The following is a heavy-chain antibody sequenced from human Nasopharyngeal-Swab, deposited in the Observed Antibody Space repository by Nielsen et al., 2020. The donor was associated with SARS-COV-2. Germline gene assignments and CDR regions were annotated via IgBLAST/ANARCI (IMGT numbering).Heavy chain of an antibody. J-gene: IGHJ5*02. D-gene: IGHD6-6*01. CDR1: GYSFSTSW. Sequence: GESLKISCQGSGYSFSTSWIGWVRQMPGKGPEWMGIINPSDSETRYSPSFEGQVTISADRSTSTAYLQWSSLKASDSAIYYCARRDSRSSGVDLWGQGTLVTVSS. CDR3: ARRDSRSSGVDL. CDR2: INPSDSET. V-gene: IGHV5-51*01.